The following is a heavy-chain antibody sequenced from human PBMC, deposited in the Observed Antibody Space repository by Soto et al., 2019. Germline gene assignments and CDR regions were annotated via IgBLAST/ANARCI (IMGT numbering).Heavy chain of an antibody. CDR3: ARDTYSSGWYYYGMDV. Sequence: GGSLRLSCAASGFTFSSYVMHWVRQAPGKGLEWVAVIWYDGSNKYYADSVKGRFTISRDNSKNTLYLQMNSLRAEDTAVYYCARDTYSSGWYYYGMDVWGQGTTVTVSS. D-gene: IGHD6-19*01. V-gene: IGHV3-33*01. CDR2: IWYDGSNK. J-gene: IGHJ6*02. CDR1: GFTFSSYV.